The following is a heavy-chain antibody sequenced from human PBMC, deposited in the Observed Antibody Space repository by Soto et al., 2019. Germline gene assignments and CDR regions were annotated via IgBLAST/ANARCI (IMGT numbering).Heavy chain of an antibody. D-gene: IGHD3-22*01. V-gene: IGHV3-21*01. J-gene: IGHJ4*02. Sequence: PGGSLRLSCAASGFTFSSYSVNWVRQAPGKGLEWVSSISSSSSYIYYADSVKGRFTISRDNAKNSLYLQMNSLRAEDTAVYYCARGYYDSSGHFDYWGQGTLVTVSS. CDR1: GFTFSSYS. CDR2: ISSSSSYI. CDR3: ARGYYDSSGHFDY.